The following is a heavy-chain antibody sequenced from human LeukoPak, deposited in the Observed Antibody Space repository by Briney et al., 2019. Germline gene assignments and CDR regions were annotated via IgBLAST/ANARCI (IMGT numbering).Heavy chain of an antibody. CDR1: GFTFSGYW. CDR3: GRTYSGSYYFNY. V-gene: IGHV3-74*01. Sequence: GGSLRLSCAASGFTFSGYWMHWVRQAPGKGLVWVSRINSDGSSTTYADSVKGRFTISRDNAKSTLYLQMNSLRPEDTAVYYCGRTYSGSYYFNYWGQGTLVTVSS. CDR2: INSDGSST. J-gene: IGHJ4*02. D-gene: IGHD1-26*01.